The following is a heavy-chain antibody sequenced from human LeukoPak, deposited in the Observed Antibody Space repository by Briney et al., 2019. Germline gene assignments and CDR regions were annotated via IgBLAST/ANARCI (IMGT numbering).Heavy chain of an antibody. CDR1: GGTFSSYA. CDR3: ARDPEYYYDSSGFSGYFDY. Sequence: SVKVSCKASGGTFSSYAISWVRQAPGQGLEWMGRIIPIFGTANYAQKFQGRVTITTDESTSTAYMELSSLRSEDTAVYYCARDPEYYYDSSGFSGYFDYWGQGTLVTVSS. D-gene: IGHD3-22*01. J-gene: IGHJ4*02. CDR2: IIPIFGTA. V-gene: IGHV1-69*05.